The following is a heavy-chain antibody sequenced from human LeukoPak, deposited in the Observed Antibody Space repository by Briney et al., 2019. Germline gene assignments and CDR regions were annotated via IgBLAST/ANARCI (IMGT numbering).Heavy chain of an antibody. V-gene: IGHV3-7*01. CDR1: GFTFSNTW. D-gene: IGHD5-12*01. J-gene: IGHJ4*02. CDR3: ARDSAGGL. Sequence: GGSLRLSCAASGFTFSNTWMSWVRQAPGKGLEWVANIRQDGSEKYYVDSVKGRFTISRDNAKNSLYLQMNSLRAEDTAAYYCARDSAGGLWGQGTLVTVSS. CDR2: IRQDGSEK.